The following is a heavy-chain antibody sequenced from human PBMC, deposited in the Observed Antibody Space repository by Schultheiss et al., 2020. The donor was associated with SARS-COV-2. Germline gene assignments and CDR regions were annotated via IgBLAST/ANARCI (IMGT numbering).Heavy chain of an antibody. V-gene: IGHV3-21*01. CDR2: ISSSSSYI. J-gene: IGHJ6*03. CDR1: GFTFSSYS. CDR3: ARDCCSSLYYYYMDV. Sequence: GGSLRLSCAASGFTFSSYSMNWVRQAPGKGLEWVSSISSSSSYIYYADSVKGRFTISRDNAKNSLYLQMNSLRAEDTAVYYCARDCCSSLYYYYMDVWGKGTTVTVSS. D-gene: IGHD2-2*01.